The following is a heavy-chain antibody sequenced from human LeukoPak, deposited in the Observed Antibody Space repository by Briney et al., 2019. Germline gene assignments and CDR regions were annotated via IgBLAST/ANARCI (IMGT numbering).Heavy chain of an antibody. CDR1: GFTFDDYA. D-gene: IGHD3-22*01. V-gene: IGHV3-9*01. Sequence: GGSLRLSCAASGFTFDDYAMHWVRQAPGKGLEWVSGISWNSGSIGYADSVKGRFTISRDNAKNSLYLQMNSLRAEDTALYYCAKVWRYYYDSSGPDAFDIWGQGTMVTVSS. J-gene: IGHJ3*02. CDR3: AKVWRYYYDSSGPDAFDI. CDR2: ISWNSGSI.